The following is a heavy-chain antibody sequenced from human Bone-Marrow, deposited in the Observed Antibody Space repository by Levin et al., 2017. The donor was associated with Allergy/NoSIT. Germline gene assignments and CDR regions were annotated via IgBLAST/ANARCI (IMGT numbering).Heavy chain of an antibody. Sequence: ASVKVSCKASGYTFTSYDINWVRQATGQGLEWMGWMNPNSGNTGYAQKFQGRVTMTRNTSISTAYMELSSLRSEDTAVYYCARSPGDYYPENNWGQGTLVTVSS. CDR2: MNPNSGNT. D-gene: IGHD4-17*01. CDR1: GYTFTSYD. CDR3: ARSPGDYYPENN. V-gene: IGHV1-8*01. J-gene: IGHJ4*02.